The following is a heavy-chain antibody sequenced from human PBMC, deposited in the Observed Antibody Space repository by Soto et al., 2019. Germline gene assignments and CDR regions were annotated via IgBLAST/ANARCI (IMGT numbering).Heavy chain of an antibody. V-gene: IGHV1-18*01. D-gene: IGHD3-10*01. CDR2: ISAYNGNT. Sequence: XSVKVSCKASGYTFTSYGIGLVRQAPGQGLEWMGWISAYNGNTNYAQKLQGRVTMTTDTSTSTAYMELRSLRSDDTAVYYCARGRGMVRGVGEFDYWGQGTLVTVS. J-gene: IGHJ4*02. CDR1: GYTFTSYG. CDR3: ARGRGMVRGVGEFDY.